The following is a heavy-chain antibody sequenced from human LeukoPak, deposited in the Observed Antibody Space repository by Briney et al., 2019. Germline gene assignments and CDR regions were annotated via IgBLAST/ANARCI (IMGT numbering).Heavy chain of an antibody. J-gene: IGHJ4*02. V-gene: IGHV3-21*01. CDR2: ISSSSSYI. D-gene: IGHD3-22*01. Sequence: GGSLRLSCAASGFTFSSYSMNWVRQAPGKGLEWVSSISSSSSYIYYADSVKGRFTISRDNAKNSLYLQMNSLRAEDTAVYYCARPYYYDSSGYDSHFEYWGQGTLVTVPS. CDR1: GFTFSSYS. CDR3: ARPYYYDSSGYDSHFEY.